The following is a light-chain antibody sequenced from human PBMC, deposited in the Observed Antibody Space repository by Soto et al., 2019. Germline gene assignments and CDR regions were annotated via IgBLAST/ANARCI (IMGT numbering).Light chain of an antibody. CDR2: DAS. J-gene: IGKJ1*01. CDR1: QSISHR. CDR3: QQYNSYPWT. V-gene: IGKV1-5*01. Sequence: DIPMTQSPSTLSASVGEMVTISCRASQSISHRLAWYQQKPGKAPKYMIYDASSLESGAPSRFSGSGSGTECTLSISSLQPDDVTTYYCQQYNSYPWTFGQGTKVDIK.